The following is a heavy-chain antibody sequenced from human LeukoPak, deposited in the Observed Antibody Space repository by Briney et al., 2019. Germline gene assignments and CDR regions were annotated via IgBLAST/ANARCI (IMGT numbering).Heavy chain of an antibody. CDR1: GFTFGSYG. CDR2: ISHDGSNK. J-gene: IGHJ4*02. V-gene: IGHV3-30*18. Sequence: GGSLRLSCAASGFTFGSYGMHWVRQAPGKGLEWVAVISHDGSNKYYADSVKGRFTISRDNSKNTLYLQMNSLRAEDTAVYYCAKDREYDSSGYRDYWGQGTLVTVSS. CDR3: AKDREYDSSGYRDY. D-gene: IGHD3-22*01.